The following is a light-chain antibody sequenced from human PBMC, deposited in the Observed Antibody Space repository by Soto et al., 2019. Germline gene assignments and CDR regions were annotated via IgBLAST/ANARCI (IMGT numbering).Light chain of an antibody. CDR2: AAS. J-gene: IGKJ5*01. CDR1: QGIRND. Sequence: AMQMAQSPSSLSSSVGERVTITCRASQGIRNDLGWYQQKPGKAPELLIVAASSVQTGVPSRFSGSGSGTDFTLTISSLQPEDIATYYCQQYDYLPITFGQGTRLEIK. CDR3: QQYDYLPIT. V-gene: IGKV1-6*01.